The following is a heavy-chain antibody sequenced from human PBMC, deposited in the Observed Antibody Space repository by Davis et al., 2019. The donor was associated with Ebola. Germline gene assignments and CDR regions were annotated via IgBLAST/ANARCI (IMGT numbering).Heavy chain of an antibody. J-gene: IGHJ4*02. V-gene: IGHV4-59*01. D-gene: IGHD5-18*01. CDR3: ASFGYSYGSIDY. CDR1: GMVFSTYE. Sequence: ESLKISCVASGMVFSTYEMNWVRQPPGKGLEWIGYIYYSGSTNYNPSLKSRVTISVDTSKNQFSLKLSSVTAADTAVYYCASFGYSYGSIDYWGQGTLVTVSS. CDR2: IYYSGST.